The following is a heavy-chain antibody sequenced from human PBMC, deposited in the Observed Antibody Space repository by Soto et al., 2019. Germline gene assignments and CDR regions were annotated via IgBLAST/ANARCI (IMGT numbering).Heavy chain of an antibody. CDR3: ATEGRSAGRPLYY. J-gene: IGHJ4*02. CDR1: GFTFSSYS. D-gene: IGHD6-6*01. V-gene: IGHV3-23*01. Sequence: GGSLRLSCAASGFTFSSYSMSWVRQAPGKGLEWVSAISGSGGSTYYADSVKGRFTISRDNSKNTLYLQMNSLRAEDTAVYYCATEGRSAGRPLYYWGRGALVTVSS. CDR2: ISGSGGST.